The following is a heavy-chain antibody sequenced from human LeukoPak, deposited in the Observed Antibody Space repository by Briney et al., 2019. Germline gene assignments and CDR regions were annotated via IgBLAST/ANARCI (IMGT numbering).Heavy chain of an antibody. CDR1: GFTFSSYS. CDR2: ISSSSSTI. D-gene: IGHD1-1*01. CDR3: ARGDGDDNWLIDY. J-gene: IGHJ4*02. Sequence: GGSLRLSCAASGFTFSSYSMNWVRQAPGKGLEWVSYISSSSSTIYYADSVKGRSTISRDNARNSLYLQMNNLRAEDTAVYHCARGDGDDNWLIDYWGQGTLVTVSS. V-gene: IGHV3-48*04.